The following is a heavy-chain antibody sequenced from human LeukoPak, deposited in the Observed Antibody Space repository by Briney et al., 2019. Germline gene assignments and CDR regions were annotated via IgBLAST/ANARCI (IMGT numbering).Heavy chain of an antibody. V-gene: IGHV4-59*08. Sequence: SETLSLTCSVSNASISSYYWSWIRQSPGKGLEWIGYLSNSGSTNYNLSLKSRVTISVDTSKNQFSLKLSSVTAADTAVYYCARHWGSCRGGDCYTFDCWGQGTLVTVSS. CDR2: LSNSGST. J-gene: IGHJ4*02. CDR3: ARHWGSCRGGDCYTFDC. CDR1: NASISSYY. D-gene: IGHD2-21*02.